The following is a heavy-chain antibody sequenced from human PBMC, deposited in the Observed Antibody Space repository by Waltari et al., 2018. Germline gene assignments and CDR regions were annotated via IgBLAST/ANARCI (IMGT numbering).Heavy chain of an antibody. J-gene: IGHJ4*01. CDR2: IHYDGST. CDR3: ARYGEVPPNYFFDF. D-gene: IGHD2-21*01. Sequence: QVQLHQWGAGLLKPSETLSLTCAFSGESFRGYFRSWIRQPPGKGLEWLGAIHYDGSTNYKPALKSRLSLSVDTTKKHFSLRLTSVTAADTGMYFCARYGEVPPNYFFDFWGQGIRVTVSS. CDR1: GESFRGYF. V-gene: IGHV4-34*01.